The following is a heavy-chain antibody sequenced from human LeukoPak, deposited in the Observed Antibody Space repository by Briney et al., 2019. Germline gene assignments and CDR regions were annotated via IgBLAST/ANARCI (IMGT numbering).Heavy chain of an antibody. D-gene: IGHD6-13*01. J-gene: IGHJ4*02. Sequence: GRSLRLSCAASGFTFRNYGMHWVRQAPGKGLEWVAVIWFDGSKNYHADSVKGRFTISTDNSKNTLYLQMNSLRVEDTAVYFCARVGYSTSLGFDYWGLGTLVTVSS. CDR1: GFTFRNYG. CDR3: ARVGYSTSLGFDY. CDR2: IWFDGSKN. V-gene: IGHV3-33*03.